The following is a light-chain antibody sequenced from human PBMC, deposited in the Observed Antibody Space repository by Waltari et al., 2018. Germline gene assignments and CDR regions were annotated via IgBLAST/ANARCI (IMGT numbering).Light chain of an antibody. Sequence: QSALTQPASVSGSPRQSITISCTGTNSDIGGYSYVSWYQHHSGKAPKLMIFGVSDRPSGVSNRFSGSKSGNTASLTISGLRAEDEADYYCSSFTSSGTWVFGGGTRVTVL. CDR2: GVS. CDR3: SSFTSSGTWV. CDR1: NSDIGGYSY. V-gene: IGLV2-14*03. J-gene: IGLJ3*02.